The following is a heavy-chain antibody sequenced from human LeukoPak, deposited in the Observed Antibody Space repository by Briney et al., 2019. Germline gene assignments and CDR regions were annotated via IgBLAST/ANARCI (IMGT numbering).Heavy chain of an antibody. Sequence: GGSLRLFCAASGFTFSSYWMSWVRQAPGKGLEWVANIEQDGSEKSYVDSVKGRFTISRDNAKNSLYLQMNNLSAEDTAVYYCVRDSPGYGAYDFDWGQGTLVTVSP. CDR2: IEQDGSEK. V-gene: IGHV3-7*01. J-gene: IGHJ4*02. CDR3: VRDSPGYGAYDFD. D-gene: IGHD5-12*01. CDR1: GFTFSSYW.